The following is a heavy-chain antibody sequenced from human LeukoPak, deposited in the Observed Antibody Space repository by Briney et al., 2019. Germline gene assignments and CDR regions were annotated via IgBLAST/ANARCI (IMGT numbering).Heavy chain of an antibody. V-gene: IGHV1-18*04. Sequence: GASVKVSCKASGYTFTSYGISWVRQAPGQGLEGMGWISAYNGNTNYAQKLQGRVTMTTDTSTSTDYMELRSLRSDDTAVYYCARSRAYYDILTGYPHLDAFDIWGQGTMVTVSS. CDR1: GYTFTSYG. CDR3: ARSRAYYDILTGYPHLDAFDI. J-gene: IGHJ3*02. D-gene: IGHD3-9*01. CDR2: ISAYNGNT.